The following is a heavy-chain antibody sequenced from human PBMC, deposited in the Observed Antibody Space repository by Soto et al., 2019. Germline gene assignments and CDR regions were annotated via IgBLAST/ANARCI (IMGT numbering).Heavy chain of an antibody. CDR1: GGSISSGAYS. CDR2: ISHNGIT. CDR3: ARWVRSGGSFRSFDI. D-gene: IGHD2-15*01. Sequence: PSETLSLTCAVSGGSISSGAYSWSWLRQPPGRGLEWIGFISHNGITYYNPSLKSRVTISVDISKNQFSLNLSSVIAADTAVYYCARWVRSGGSFRSFDIWGQGAMVTVS. V-gene: IGHV4-30-2*01. J-gene: IGHJ3*02.